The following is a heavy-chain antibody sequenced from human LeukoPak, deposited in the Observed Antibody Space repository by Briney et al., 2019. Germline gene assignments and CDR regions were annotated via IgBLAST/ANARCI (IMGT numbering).Heavy chain of an antibody. CDR3: ARAVDSSGYYYVPFDY. D-gene: IGHD3-22*01. Sequence: SVKVSCKASGGTFSSYAISWVRQAPGQGLEWMGGIIPIFGTANCAQKFQGRVTITTGESTSTAYMELSSLRSEDTAVYYCARAVDSSGYYYVPFDYWGQGTLVTVSS. CDR2: IIPIFGTA. V-gene: IGHV1-69*05. CDR1: GGTFSSYA. J-gene: IGHJ4*02.